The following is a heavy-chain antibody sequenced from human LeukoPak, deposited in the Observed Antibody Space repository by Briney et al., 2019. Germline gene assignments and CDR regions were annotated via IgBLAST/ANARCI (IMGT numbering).Heavy chain of an antibody. J-gene: IGHJ6*02. CDR3: AHLVWEYVGGLDP. CDR2: IYTSGRT. V-gene: IGHV3-23*05. D-gene: IGHD1-26*01. CDR1: GFNFRSFG. Sequence: GGSLRLSCAASGFNFRSFGMNWVRQAPGKGLEWVSGIYTSGRTRYGDAVEGRFTISRDNSKNTVYLQMHSLRVEDTAVYYCAHLVWEYVGGLDPWGQGTTVTVSS.